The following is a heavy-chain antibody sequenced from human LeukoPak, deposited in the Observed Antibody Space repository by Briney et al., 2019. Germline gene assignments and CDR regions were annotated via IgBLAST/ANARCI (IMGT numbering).Heavy chain of an antibody. CDR1: GFPFAYYG. CDR2: VTSNADTT. Sequence: GGPLRLSCAASGFPFAYYGMTWLRQAPGKGVEWVSLVTSNADTTFYTDSVKGRFIISRDNYENTLYLQMNNRRAEDTAIYYCARRGEMGSNWLFDSWGQGTLVTVSS. J-gene: IGHJ4*02. CDR3: ARRGEMGSNWLFDS. V-gene: IGHV3-23*01. D-gene: IGHD6-13*01.